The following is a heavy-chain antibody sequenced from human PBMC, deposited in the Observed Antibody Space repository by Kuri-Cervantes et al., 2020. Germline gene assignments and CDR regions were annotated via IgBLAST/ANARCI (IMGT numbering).Heavy chain of an antibody. CDR3: AGDSDYDSSGYYFGAFDI. D-gene: IGHD3-22*01. Sequence: GESLKISCAASGFTFSNACMSWVRQAPGKGLEWVSSISSSSSYIYYADSVKGRFTISRDNAKNSLYLQMNSLRAEDTAVYYCAGDSDYDSSGYYFGAFDIWGQGTMVTVSS. J-gene: IGHJ3*02. CDR2: ISSSSSYI. V-gene: IGHV3-21*01. CDR1: GFTFSNAC.